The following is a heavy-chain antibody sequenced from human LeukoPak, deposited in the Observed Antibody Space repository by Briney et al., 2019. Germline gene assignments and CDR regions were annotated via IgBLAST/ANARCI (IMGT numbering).Heavy chain of an antibody. CDR3: VRDRFYDVLTGYFYYLDV. J-gene: IGHJ6*03. V-gene: IGHV3-53*01. CDR1: GFPVRSND. D-gene: IGHD3-9*01. Sequence: GGSLRLSCVVSGFPVRSNDMSWVRQAPGKGLEWVSAIYSAGTPYYADSVKGRFTISRDTSRNTVYLQMNSLRLEDTAMYYCVRDRFYDVLTGYFYYLDVWGKGAAVTVFS. CDR2: IYSAGTP.